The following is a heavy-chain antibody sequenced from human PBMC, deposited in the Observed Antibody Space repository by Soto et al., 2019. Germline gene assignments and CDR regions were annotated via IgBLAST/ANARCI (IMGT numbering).Heavy chain of an antibody. V-gene: IGHV3-33*01. D-gene: IGHD6-19*01. CDR2: IWYDGSNK. CDR1: GFTFSSYG. J-gene: IGHJ4*02. Sequence: QVQLVESGGGVVQPGRSLRLSCAASGFTFSSYGMHWVRQAPGKGLEWVAVIWYDGSNKYYADSVKGRFTISRDNSKNTLYLQMNSLRAEDTAVYYCARGRRYSSGWSDYWGKGTLVTVSS. CDR3: ARGRRYSSGWSDY.